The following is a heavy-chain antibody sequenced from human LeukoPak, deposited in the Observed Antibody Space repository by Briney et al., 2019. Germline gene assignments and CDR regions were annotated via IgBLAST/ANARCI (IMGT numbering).Heavy chain of an antibody. CDR1: GYTFTSYG. CDR2: ISAYNGNT. J-gene: IGHJ4*02. V-gene: IGHV1-18*01. D-gene: IGHD1-26*01. CDR3: ARDLVGATPFSSDY. Sequence: ALVKVSCKASGYTFTSYGISWVRQAPGQGLEWMGWISAYNGNTNYAQKLQGRVTMTTDTSTSTAYMELRSLRSDDTAVYYCARDLVGATPFSSDYWGQGTLVTVSS.